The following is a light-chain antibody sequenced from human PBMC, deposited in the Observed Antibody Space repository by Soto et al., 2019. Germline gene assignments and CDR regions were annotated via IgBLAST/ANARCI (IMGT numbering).Light chain of an antibody. V-gene: IGLV1-44*01. CDR2: SNN. J-gene: IGLJ1*01. CDR1: SSNIGSNT. CDR3: AAWDDSLYGRV. Sequence: QSVLTQPPLASGTPGQRVTISCSGSSSNIGSNTVNWYQQLPGTAPKLLIYSNNQRPSGVPDRFSGSKSGTSASLAISGLQSEDEADYYCAAWDDSLYGRVFGTGTKLTVL.